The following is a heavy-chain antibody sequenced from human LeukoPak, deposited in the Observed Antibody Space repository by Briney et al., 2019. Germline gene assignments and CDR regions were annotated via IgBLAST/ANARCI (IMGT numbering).Heavy chain of an antibody. D-gene: IGHD2-15*01. V-gene: IGHV3-30*04. CDR2: ISYDGSNK. J-gene: IGHJ5*02. Sequence: GGSLRLSCAASGFTFSSYAMHWVRQAPGKGLEWVAVISYDGSNKYYADSVKGRFTISRDNSKNTLYLQMNSLRAEDTAVYYCARAHYCSGGSCFGVLAGFDPWGQGTLVTVSS. CDR3: ARAHYCSGGSCFGVLAGFDP. CDR1: GFTFSSYA.